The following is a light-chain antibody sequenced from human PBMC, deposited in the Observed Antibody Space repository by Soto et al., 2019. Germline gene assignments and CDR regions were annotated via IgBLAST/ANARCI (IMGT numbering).Light chain of an antibody. CDR1: SSNIGAGYD. J-gene: IGLJ3*02. Sequence: QSVLTQPPSVSGAPGQRVTIFCTGTSSNIGAGYDVHWYQQLPGTVPKLLIYGSNNRPSGVPDRFSGSKSGTSASLAITGLQADDEATYYCQSDASGLPWVFGGGTKLTVL. CDR2: GSN. CDR3: QSDASGLPWV. V-gene: IGLV1-40*01.